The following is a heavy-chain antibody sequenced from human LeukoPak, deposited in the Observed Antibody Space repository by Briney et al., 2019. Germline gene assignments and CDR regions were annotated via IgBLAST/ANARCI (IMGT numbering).Heavy chain of an antibody. Sequence: GGSLRLSCAASGFTFSSYSMNWVRQAPGKGLEWVSSISSSSSYIYYADSVKGRFTISRDNAENSLYLQMNSLRAEDTAVYYCASSSWRGYYFDYWGQGTLVTVSS. J-gene: IGHJ4*02. CDR3: ASSSWRGYYFDY. V-gene: IGHV3-21*01. CDR1: GFTFSSYS. D-gene: IGHD6-13*01. CDR2: ISSSSSYI.